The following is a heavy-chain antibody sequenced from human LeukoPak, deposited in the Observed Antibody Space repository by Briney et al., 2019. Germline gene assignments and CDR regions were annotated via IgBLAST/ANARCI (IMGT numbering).Heavy chain of an antibody. D-gene: IGHD6-13*01. J-gene: IGHJ4*02. V-gene: IGHV4-4*07. CDR3: ARDSGDSSSSYLPGSLDY. CDR1: GGSISTYH. CDR2: LYSDEHT. Sequence: PSETLSLTCTVSGGSISTYHWNWIRQPAGGGLEWIGRLYSDEHTNYNPSLESRVTLSVDSSKNQFSLKVNSVTAADTAVYYCARDSGDSSSSYLPGSLDYWGQGTLVTVSS.